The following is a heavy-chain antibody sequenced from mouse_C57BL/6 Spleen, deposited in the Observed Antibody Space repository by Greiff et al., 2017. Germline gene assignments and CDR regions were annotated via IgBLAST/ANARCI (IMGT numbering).Heavy chain of an antibody. J-gene: IGHJ4*01. Sequence: VQLQQPGAELVMPGASVKLSCKASGYTFTSYWMHWVKQRPGQGLEWIGEIDPSDSYTNYNQKFKGKSTLTVDKSSSTAYMQRSSLTSEDSAVYYCARSRDSYAMDYWGQGTSVTVSS. CDR2: IDPSDSYT. V-gene: IGHV1-69*01. CDR1: GYTFTSYW. CDR3: ARSRDSYAMDY.